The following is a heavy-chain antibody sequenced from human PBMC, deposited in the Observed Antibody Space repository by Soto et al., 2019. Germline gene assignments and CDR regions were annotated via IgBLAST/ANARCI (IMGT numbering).Heavy chain of an antibody. D-gene: IGHD4-4*01. CDR2: IYYSGTT. CDR1: GGSVSSSSFL. J-gene: IGHJ6*02. Sequence: EILSLTCTVAGGSVSSSSFLWGWIRQSPGKGLEWIGSIYYSGTTYYNPSLKSRVTISVDTSKSQFSLKVSSVTAADTAVYYCGRQPATSVTYFYGMEVWGQGTTVTVSS. V-gene: IGHV4-39*01. CDR3: GRQPATSVTYFYGMEV.